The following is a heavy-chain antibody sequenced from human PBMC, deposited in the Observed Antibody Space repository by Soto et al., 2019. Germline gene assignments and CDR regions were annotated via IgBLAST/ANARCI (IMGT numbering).Heavy chain of an antibody. J-gene: IGHJ5*02. CDR3: ARETYGDYVGYFDP. CDR2: IFYSGST. CDR1: GGLTRQEY. V-gene: IGHV4-59*12. Sequence: SQTFSHTCTVSGGLTRQEYWIWFRQPPGRGLEWIGHIFYSGSTNYNPSLKSRVIISVDRSKNQFSLKVRSVTAADTAVYYCARETYGDYVGYFDPWGQGIQVT. D-gene: IGHD4-17*01.